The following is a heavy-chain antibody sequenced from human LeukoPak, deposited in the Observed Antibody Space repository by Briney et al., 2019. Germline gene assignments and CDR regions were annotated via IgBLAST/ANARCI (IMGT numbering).Heavy chain of an antibody. Sequence: GESLKISCKGSGSSFTSYWIGWVRQMPGKGLEWMGIIYPGDSDTRYSPSFQGQVTISADKSISTAYLQWSSLKASDTAMYYCATSGSYQTRYYYYYMDVWGKGTTVTVSS. V-gene: IGHV5-51*01. CDR1: GSSFTSYW. CDR3: ATSGSYQTRYYYYYMDV. J-gene: IGHJ6*03. D-gene: IGHD1-26*01. CDR2: IYPGDSDT.